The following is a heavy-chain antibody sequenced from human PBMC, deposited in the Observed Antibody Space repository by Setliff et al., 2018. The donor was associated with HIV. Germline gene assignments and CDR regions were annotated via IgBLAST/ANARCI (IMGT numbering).Heavy chain of an antibody. CDR2: IHYDERT. CDR1: GDSASNSRYY. CDR3: MYGGRTATTH. Sequence: SETLSLTCTVSGDSASNSRYYWAWIRQPPGKGLEYIGSIHYDERTYYNPSLKSRVTISVDTSKNQFSLTLTSVTAADTAVYYCMYGGRTATTHWGQGTLVTVSS. J-gene: IGHJ4*02. D-gene: IGHD4-17*01. V-gene: IGHV4-39*01.